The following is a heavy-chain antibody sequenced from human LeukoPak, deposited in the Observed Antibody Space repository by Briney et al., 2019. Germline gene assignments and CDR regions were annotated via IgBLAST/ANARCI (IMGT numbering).Heavy chain of an antibody. J-gene: IGHJ6*03. V-gene: IGHV4-34*01. CDR3: ARGSKGSSARGYYYYMDV. CDR2: INHSGST. CDR1: GGSFSGYY. D-gene: IGHD6-6*01. Sequence: SETLSLTCAVYGGSFSGYYWSWIRQPPGKGLEWIGAINHSGSTNYNPSLKSRVTISVDTSKNQFSLKLSSVTAADTAVYYCARGSKGSSARGYYYYMDVWGKGTTVTVSS.